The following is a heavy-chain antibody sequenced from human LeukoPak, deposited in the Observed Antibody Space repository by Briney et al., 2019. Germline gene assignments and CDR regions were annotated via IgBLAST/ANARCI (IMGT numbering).Heavy chain of an antibody. V-gene: IGHV1-69*05. CDR3: ARDLSFDYGDYASAFDI. CDR2: IIPIFGTA. CDR1: GGTFSSYA. D-gene: IGHD4-17*01. Sequence: AXVKVSCKASGGTFSSYAISWVRQEPGQGLEWMGRIIPIFGTANYAQKFQGRVTITTDESTSTAYMELSSLRSEDTAVYYCARDLSFDYGDYASAFDIWGQGTMVTVSS. J-gene: IGHJ3*02.